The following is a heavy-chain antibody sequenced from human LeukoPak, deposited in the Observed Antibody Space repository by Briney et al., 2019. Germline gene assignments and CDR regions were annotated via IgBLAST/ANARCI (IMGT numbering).Heavy chain of an antibody. D-gene: IGHD4-17*01. V-gene: IGHV1-8*03. CDR2: MDPNSGNT. CDR3: ASVREDDAFDI. Sequence: GASVKVSCKASGYTFTSYDINWVRQATGQGLEWMGWMDPNSGNTGYAQKFQGRVTITRNTSISTAYMELSSLRSEDTAVYYCASVREDDAFDIWGQGTMVTVSS. CDR1: GYTFTSYD. J-gene: IGHJ3*02.